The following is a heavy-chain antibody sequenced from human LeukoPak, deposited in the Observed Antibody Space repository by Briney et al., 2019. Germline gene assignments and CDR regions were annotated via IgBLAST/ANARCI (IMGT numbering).Heavy chain of an antibody. CDR1: GFTFSSYD. Sequence: QPGGSLRLSCAASGFTFSSYDIHWVRQATGKGLEWVSAIGTAGDTYYPGSVKGRFTISRENAKNSLYLQMNSLRAGDTAVYYCARDTYHLGGGMDVWGQGTTVTVSS. CDR2: IGTAGDT. J-gene: IGHJ6*02. D-gene: IGHD2-2*01. V-gene: IGHV3-13*01. CDR3: ARDTYHLGGGMDV.